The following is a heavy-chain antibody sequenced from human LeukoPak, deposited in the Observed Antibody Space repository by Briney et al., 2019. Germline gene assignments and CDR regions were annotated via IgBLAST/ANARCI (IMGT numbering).Heavy chain of an antibody. Sequence: GESLKIFCKGSGYSFTSYWIGWVRQMPGKGLEWMGIIYPGDSDTRNSPSFQGQVTISADKSISTAYLQWSSLKASDTAMYYCARSSHYYYGSGPLHAYYFDYWGQGTLVTVSS. CDR2: IYPGDSDT. CDR3: ARSSHYYYGSGPLHAYYFDY. D-gene: IGHD3-10*01. J-gene: IGHJ4*02. V-gene: IGHV5-51*01. CDR1: GYSFTSYW.